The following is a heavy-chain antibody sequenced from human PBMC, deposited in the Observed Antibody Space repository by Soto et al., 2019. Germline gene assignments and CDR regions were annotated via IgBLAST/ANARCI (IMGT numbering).Heavy chain of an antibody. CDR3: ARDLGGWPDY. Sequence: GASVKVSCKASGYTFTSYYMHWVRQAPGQGLEWMGIINPSGGSTSYAQKFQGRVTMTRDTSASTAYMELSSLRSEDTAVYYCARDLGGWPDYWGQGTLVTVSS. J-gene: IGHJ4*02. CDR2: INPSGGST. V-gene: IGHV1-46*01. CDR1: GYTFTSYY. D-gene: IGHD2-15*01.